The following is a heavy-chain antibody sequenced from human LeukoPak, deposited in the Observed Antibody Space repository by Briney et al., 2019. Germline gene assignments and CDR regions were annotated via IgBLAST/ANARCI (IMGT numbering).Heavy chain of an antibody. CDR2: ISSSSSYI. CDR1: GFTFSSYS. CDR3: ARPRLGGLYYGMDV. D-gene: IGHD3-16*01. J-gene: IGHJ6*02. Sequence: GGSLRLSCAASGFTFSSYSMNWVRQAPGKGLEWVSSISSSSSYIYYADSVKGRFTISRDNAKNSLYLQMNSLRAEDTALYYCARPRLGGLYYGMDVWGQGTTVTVSS. V-gene: IGHV3-21*04.